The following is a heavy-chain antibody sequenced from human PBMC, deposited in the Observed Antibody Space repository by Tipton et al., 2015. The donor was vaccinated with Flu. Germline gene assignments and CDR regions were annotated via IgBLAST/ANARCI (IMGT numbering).Heavy chain of an antibody. J-gene: IGHJ6*02. CDR2: IYYDGSNK. CDR1: GFAFSNFD. Sequence: QVQLVQSGGGLIQPGGSLRLSCAVSGFAFSNFDMHWVRRAPGKGLEWVASIYYDGSNKYYADSVKGRFTISRDNMKKTLYLQMDSLRVEDTAVYSCAKDRGWRYCSSASCRTYAMGGWGQGTTVIVPS. D-gene: IGHD2-2*01. CDR3: AKDRGWRYCSSASCRTYAMGG. V-gene: IGHV3-30*02.